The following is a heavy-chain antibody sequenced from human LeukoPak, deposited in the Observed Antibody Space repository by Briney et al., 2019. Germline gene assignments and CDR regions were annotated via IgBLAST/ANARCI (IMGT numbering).Heavy chain of an antibody. D-gene: IGHD3-22*01. V-gene: IGHV4-30-2*05. Sequence: SQTLSLTCAVSGGSISSGGYSWSWIRQPPGKGLEWNGYIYHSGSTYYNPSLKSRVTISVDTSKNQFSLKLSSVTAADTAVYYCARFPYTYYYDSSGYYSIDYWGQGTLVTVSS. CDR3: ARFPYTYYYDSSGYYSIDY. CDR1: GGSISSGGYS. J-gene: IGHJ4*02. CDR2: IYHSGST.